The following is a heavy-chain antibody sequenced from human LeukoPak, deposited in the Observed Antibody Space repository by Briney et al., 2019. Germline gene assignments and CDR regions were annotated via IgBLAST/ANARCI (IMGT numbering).Heavy chain of an antibody. CDR3: ATQYGSDAYYFDY. CDR1: GYTFTSYY. D-gene: IGHD3-10*01. CDR2: INPSGGST. V-gene: IGHV1-46*01. Sequence: ASVKVSCKASGYTFTSYYMHWVRQAPGQGPEWMGIINPSGGSTSYAQKFQGRVTMTRDTSTSTVYMELSSLRSEDTAVYYCATQYGSDAYYFDYWGQGTLVTVSS. J-gene: IGHJ4*02.